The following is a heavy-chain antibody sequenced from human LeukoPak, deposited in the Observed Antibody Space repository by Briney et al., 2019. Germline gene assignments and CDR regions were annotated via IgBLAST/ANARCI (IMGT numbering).Heavy chain of an antibody. CDR2: ISAYNDKT. V-gene: IGHV1-18*01. Sequence: ASVKVSCKASGYTFSNYGISWVRQAPEQGLEWMGWISAYNDKTNYAEKFQGRLTMTTDTSTSTAYMDLRSVRSDDTAVYYCAREEKRITMVWGGDHWGQGTLVTVSS. CDR3: AREEKRITMVWGGDH. D-gene: IGHD3-10*01. J-gene: IGHJ4*02. CDR1: GYTFSNYG.